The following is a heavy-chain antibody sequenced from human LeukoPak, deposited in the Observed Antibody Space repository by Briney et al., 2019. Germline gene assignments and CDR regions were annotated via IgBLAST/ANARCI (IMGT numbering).Heavy chain of an antibody. CDR3: AKGPGGYCSGGSCYEPYYFDY. D-gene: IGHD2-15*01. CDR1: RCSLGSYS. V-gene: IGHV3-23*01. CDR2: ISGSGCSR. J-gene: IGHJ4*02. Sequence: PGGSLTLSCPASRCSLGSYSMSWVRQAPGEGLEWVSTISGSGCSRDYADSVKGRVTISRDNSKNTLYLQMNSLRAEDTAVYYCAKGPGGYCSGGSCYEPYYFDYWGQGTLVTVSS.